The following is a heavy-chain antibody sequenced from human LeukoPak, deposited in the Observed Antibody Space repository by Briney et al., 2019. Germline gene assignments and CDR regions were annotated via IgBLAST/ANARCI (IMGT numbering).Heavy chain of an antibody. V-gene: IGHV4-34*01. Sequence: SETLSLTCAVYGGSYSGYYWSWLRQPPGKALEWIGEINHSGSTNYNPSLKRRVTISVDTSKNQFSLKLSSVTAADTAVYYCARGFRSYPSYYGMDVWGQGTTVTVSS. CDR3: ARGFRSYPSYYGMDV. D-gene: IGHD1-26*01. CDR1: GGSYSGYY. J-gene: IGHJ6*02. CDR2: INHSGST.